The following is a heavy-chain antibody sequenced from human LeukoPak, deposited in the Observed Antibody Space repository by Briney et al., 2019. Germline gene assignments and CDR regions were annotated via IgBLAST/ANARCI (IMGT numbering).Heavy chain of an antibody. Sequence: PGGSLRLSCAASGFTFSSYSMNWVRQAPGKGLEWVAVISYDGSNKYYADSVKGRFTISRDNSKNTLYLQMNSLRAEDTAVYYCAVLDEYFDYWGQGTLVTVSS. CDR1: GFTFSSYS. J-gene: IGHJ4*02. V-gene: IGHV3-30*03. CDR3: AVLDEYFDY. CDR2: ISYDGSNK.